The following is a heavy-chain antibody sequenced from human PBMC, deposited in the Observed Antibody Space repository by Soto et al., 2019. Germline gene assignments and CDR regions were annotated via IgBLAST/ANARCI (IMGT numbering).Heavy chain of an antibody. CDR1: GDTFSSYA. CDR3: ARGWYYYDSSGYAFDY. Sequence: SVKVSCKASGDTFSSYAISWVRQAPGQGLEWMGGIIPIFGTANYAQKFKGRVTITADKSTSTAYMELISLRSEDTATYYCARGWYYYDSSGYAFDYWGQGTQVTVSS. V-gene: IGHV1-69*06. D-gene: IGHD3-22*01. CDR2: IIPIFGTA. J-gene: IGHJ4*02.